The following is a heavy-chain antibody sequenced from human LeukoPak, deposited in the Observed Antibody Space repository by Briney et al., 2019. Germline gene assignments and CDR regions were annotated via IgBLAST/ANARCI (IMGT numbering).Heavy chain of an antibody. J-gene: IGHJ6*03. D-gene: IGHD6-13*01. CDR3: AKALDAYGSSWYYFYMDV. Sequence: QPGGSLRLSCAASGFTVSSNYMSWVRQAPGKGLEWVSVIYSGGSTYYADSVKGRFTISRDNSKNTLYLQMNSLRAEDTAVYYCAKALDAYGSSWYYFYMDVWGKGTTVTTSS. CDR1: GFTVSSNY. V-gene: IGHV3-53*01. CDR2: IYSGGST.